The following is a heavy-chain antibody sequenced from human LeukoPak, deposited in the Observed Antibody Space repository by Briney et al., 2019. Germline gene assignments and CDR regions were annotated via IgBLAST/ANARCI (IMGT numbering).Heavy chain of an antibody. CDR2: ISYDGGNK. CDR3: ARRRVGDLTVGSDTWFDP. D-gene: IGHD2-15*01. V-gene: IGHV3-30*03. Sequence: PGGSLRLSCAASGFTFSSYEMHWVRQAPGKGLEWVAVISYDGGNKYYTDSVEGRFTISRDNSKNTLYLQMNSLRAEDTAVYYCARRRVGDLTVGSDTWFDPWGQGALVTVSS. J-gene: IGHJ5*02. CDR1: GFTFSSYE.